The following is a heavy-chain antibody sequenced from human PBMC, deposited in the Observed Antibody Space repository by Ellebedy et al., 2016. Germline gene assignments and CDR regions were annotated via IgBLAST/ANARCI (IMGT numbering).Heavy chain of an antibody. D-gene: IGHD6-19*01. J-gene: IGHJ4*02. CDR3: ARVEPYSRGRGGFDY. CDR2: IYSGSS. V-gene: IGHV4-59*08. CDR1: RGSMNGNC. Sequence: SETLSLTCTVSRGSMNGNCWSWIRQPPGKGLEWIGYIYSGSSTYNPSLKSRVTISADTSKNQFSLRLSSVTAADTAVYYCARVEPYSRGRGGFDYWGQGTLVTVSS.